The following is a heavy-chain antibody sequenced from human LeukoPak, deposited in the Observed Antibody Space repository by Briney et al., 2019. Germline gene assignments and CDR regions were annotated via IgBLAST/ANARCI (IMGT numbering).Heavy chain of an antibody. J-gene: IGHJ4*02. CDR3: ARVDIRTAFFDY. D-gene: IGHD5-12*01. Sequence: SETLSLTCAVYGGSFSGYYWSWIRQPAGKGLEWIGRIYSSGSTGYNPSLKSRVTMSLDTSKNQFSLNLSFVTAADTAVYYCARVDIRTAFFDYWGQGTLVTVSS. V-gene: IGHV4-59*10. CDR1: GGSFSGYY. CDR2: IYSSGST.